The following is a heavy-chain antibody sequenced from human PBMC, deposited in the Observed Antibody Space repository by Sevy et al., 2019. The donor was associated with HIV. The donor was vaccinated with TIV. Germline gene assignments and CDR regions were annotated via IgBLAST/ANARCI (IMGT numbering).Heavy chain of an antibody. CDR3: ARVFGYCSSTSCYTGYYYYYGMDV. V-gene: IGHV1-8*01. CDR1: GYTFTSYD. D-gene: IGHD2-2*02. Sequence: ASVKVSCKASGYTFTSYDINWVRQATGQGLEWMGWMNPNSGNTGYAQKFQGRVTMTRNTSISTAYMELSSLRSEDTAVYYGARVFGYCSSTSCYTGYYYYYGMDVWGQGTTVTVSS. CDR2: MNPNSGNT. J-gene: IGHJ6*02.